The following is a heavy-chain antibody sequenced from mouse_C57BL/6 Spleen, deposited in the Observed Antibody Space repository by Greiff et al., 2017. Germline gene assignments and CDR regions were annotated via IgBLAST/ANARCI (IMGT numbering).Heavy chain of an antibody. D-gene: IGHD2-4*01. CDR3: ARIEYDYDGFAY. V-gene: IGHV1-69*01. CDR1: GYTFPSYW. CDR2: FDPSDSYT. Sequence: QVQLQQPGAELVLPGASVKLSCRASGYTFPSYWMHWVKQRPGQGLEWIGEFDPSDSYTNYNQKFKGKSTLTVDKSSSTAYMQLSSLTSEDSAVYYCARIEYDYDGFAYWGQGTLVTVSA. J-gene: IGHJ3*01.